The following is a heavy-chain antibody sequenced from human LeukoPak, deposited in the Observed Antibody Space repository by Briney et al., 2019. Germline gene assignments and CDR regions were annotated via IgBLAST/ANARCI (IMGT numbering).Heavy chain of an antibody. V-gene: IGHV4-38-2*01. CDR2: IYHSGSS. D-gene: IGHD4-23*01. CDR1: GYSISSGYY. J-gene: IGHJ4*02. CDR3: ASDSPYGGSSFDH. Sequence: SETLSLTCAVSGYSISSGYYWGWIRQPPGKGLGWIGSIYHSGSSYYTPSLKSRVTISVDTSKNQFSLKLSSVTAADTAVYYCASDSPYGGSSFDHWGQGTLVTVSS.